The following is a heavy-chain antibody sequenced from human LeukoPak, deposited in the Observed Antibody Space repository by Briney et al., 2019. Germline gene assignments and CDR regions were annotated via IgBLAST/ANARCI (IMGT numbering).Heavy chain of an antibody. J-gene: IGHJ4*02. D-gene: IGHD2-8*01. Sequence: SETLSLTCTVSGGSISSYYWSWIRQPPGKGLEWIGYIYYSGSTNYNPSLKSRVTISVGTSKNQFSLKLSSVTAADTAVYYCARDEGLYCTNGVCFGHWGQGTLVTVSS. CDR2: IYYSGST. CDR1: GGSISSYY. V-gene: IGHV4-59*01. CDR3: ARDEGLYCTNGVCFGH.